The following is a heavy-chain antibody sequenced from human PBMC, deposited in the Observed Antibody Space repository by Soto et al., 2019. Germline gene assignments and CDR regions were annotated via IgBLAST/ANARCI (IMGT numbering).Heavy chain of an antibody. D-gene: IGHD4-17*01. J-gene: IGHJ4*02. Sequence: SGGSLRLSCAASGFTFSSYAMHWVRQAPGKGLEWVAVISYDGSNKYYADSVKGRFTISRDNSKNTLYLQMNSLRAEDTAVYYCARDLTTVTYFDYWGQGTLVTVYS. V-gene: IGHV3-30-3*01. CDR2: ISYDGSNK. CDR3: ARDLTTVTYFDY. CDR1: GFTFSSYA.